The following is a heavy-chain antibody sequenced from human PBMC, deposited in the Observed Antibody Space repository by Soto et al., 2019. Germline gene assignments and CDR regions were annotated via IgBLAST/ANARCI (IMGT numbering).Heavy chain of an antibody. D-gene: IGHD4-4*01. V-gene: IGHV4-59*08. Sequence: QVQLQESGPGLVKPSETLSLTCTVSGGSISSYYWSWIRQPPGKGLEWIGYIYYSGSTNYNPSLQSRVSISVDTSKNQFSLKLSSVTAADTAVDYCARQVDYIPYYYYMDVWGKGTTVTVSS. CDR2: IYYSGST. CDR3: ARQVDYIPYYYYMDV. J-gene: IGHJ6*03. CDR1: GGSISSYY.